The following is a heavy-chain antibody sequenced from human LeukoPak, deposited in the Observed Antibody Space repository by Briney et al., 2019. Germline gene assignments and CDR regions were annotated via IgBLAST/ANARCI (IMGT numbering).Heavy chain of an antibody. Sequence: GGSLRLSCAASGFTFSSYSMNWVRQAPGKGLEWVSSISSSSSYIYYADSVKGRFTISRANAKNSPYLQMNSLRAEDTAVYYCARDSDCSSTSCYVKPDAFDIWGQGTMVTVSS. CDR2: ISSSSSYI. CDR1: GFTFSSYS. CDR3: ARDSDCSSTSCYVKPDAFDI. V-gene: IGHV3-21*01. J-gene: IGHJ3*02. D-gene: IGHD2-2*01.